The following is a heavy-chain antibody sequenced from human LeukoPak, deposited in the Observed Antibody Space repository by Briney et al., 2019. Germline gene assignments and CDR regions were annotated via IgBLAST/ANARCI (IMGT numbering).Heavy chain of an antibody. CDR3: ARLWFGAYYFDY. CDR1: GFIFSTYS. J-gene: IGHJ4*02. D-gene: IGHD3-10*01. Sequence: GGSLRLSCAASGFIFSTYSMSWVRQAPGKGLEWVSSISSSSSYIHYADSVKGRFTISRDNAQNSLYLQMNNLRVEDTAVYYCARLWFGAYYFDYWGQGTLVTVSS. V-gene: IGHV3-21*01. CDR2: ISSSSSYI.